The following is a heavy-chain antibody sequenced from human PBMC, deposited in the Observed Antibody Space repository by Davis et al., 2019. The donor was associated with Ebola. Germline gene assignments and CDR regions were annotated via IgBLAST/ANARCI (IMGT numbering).Heavy chain of an antibody. CDR3: VRSQGYFSWFDP. D-gene: IGHD3-22*01. CDR1: GFTFSSYS. J-gene: IGHJ5*02. CDR2: ISVRTDDT. Sequence: PGGSLRLSCVASGFTFSSYSFNWVRQTPGKGLEWVSQISVRTDDTHYADSVKSRFTISKDYSKNTVYLQMNSLRVEDTAVYYCVRSQGYFSWFDPWGQGTLVTVSS. V-gene: IGHV3-23*01.